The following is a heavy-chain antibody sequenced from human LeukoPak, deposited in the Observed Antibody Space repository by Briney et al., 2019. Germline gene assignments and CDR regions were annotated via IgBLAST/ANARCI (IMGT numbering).Heavy chain of an antibody. CDR1: GFTFSSYA. CDR2: ISGSGGST. D-gene: IGHD3-3*01. CDR3: AKEELLEVAGQNWFAP. Sequence: GGSLRLSCAASGFTFSSYAMSWVRQAPGKGLEWVSAISGSGGSTYYADSVKGRFTISRDNSKNTLYLQMNSLRAEDTAVYYCAKEELLEVAGQNWFAPWGKETLLPVS. V-gene: IGHV3-23*01. J-gene: IGHJ5*02.